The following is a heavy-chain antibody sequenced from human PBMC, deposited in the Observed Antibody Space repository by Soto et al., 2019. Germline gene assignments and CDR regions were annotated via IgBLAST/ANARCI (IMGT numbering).Heavy chain of an antibody. CDR3: AREVGATY. J-gene: IGHJ4*02. D-gene: IGHD1-26*01. CDR1: GFTFSSFW. V-gene: IGHV3-7*01. CDR2: IKQDGSET. Sequence: VGSLRLSCAASGFTFSSFWMTWVRQAPGKGLEWVANIKQDGSETYYVDSVKGRFTISRDNAKNSVYLQMNSLRAEDTAVYYCAREVGATYWGQGTLVTVSS.